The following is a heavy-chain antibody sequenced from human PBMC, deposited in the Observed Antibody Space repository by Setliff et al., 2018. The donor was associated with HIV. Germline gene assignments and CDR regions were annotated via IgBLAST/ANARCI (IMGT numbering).Heavy chain of an antibody. D-gene: IGHD1-1*01. CDR2: INPSGGGR. Sequence: ASVKVSCKASGYTFSTYYIHWMRQAPGQGLEWMGLINPSGGGRKFAQKFQGRVTMTTDTSTTSAYLELRSLRPDDTAVYFCARNKLSDAFDVWGPGTMVTVSS. CDR3: ARNKLSDAFDV. J-gene: IGHJ3*01. CDR1: GYTFSTYY. V-gene: IGHV1-46*01.